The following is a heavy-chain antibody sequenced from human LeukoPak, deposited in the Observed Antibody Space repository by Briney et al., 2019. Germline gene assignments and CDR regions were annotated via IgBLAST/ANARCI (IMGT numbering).Heavy chain of an antibody. CDR2: ISGSVGST. CDR1: GFTFSSYA. CDR3: ASTSNYYYDSSGYYFY. J-gene: IGHJ4*02. D-gene: IGHD3-22*01. Sequence: PGGSLRLSCAASGFTFSSYAMSWVRQAQGKGLEWVSAISGSVGSTYYADSVKGRFTISRDNSKNTLYLQMNSLRAEDTAVYYCASTSNYYYDSSGYYFYWGQGALVTVSS. V-gene: IGHV3-23*01.